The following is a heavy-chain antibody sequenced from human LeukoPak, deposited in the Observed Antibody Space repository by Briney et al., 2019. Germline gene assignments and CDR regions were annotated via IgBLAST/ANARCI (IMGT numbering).Heavy chain of an antibody. CDR1: GYTFTSYG. D-gene: IGHD3-9*01. Sequence: GASVKVSCKASGYTFTSYGISWVRQAPGQGLEWMGRIIPILGIANYAQKFQGRVTITADKSTSTAYMELSSLRSEDTAVYYCARDLYYDILTGSYRHYGMDVWGQGTTVTVSS. V-gene: IGHV1-69*04. CDR2: IIPILGIA. CDR3: ARDLYYDILTGSYRHYGMDV. J-gene: IGHJ6*02.